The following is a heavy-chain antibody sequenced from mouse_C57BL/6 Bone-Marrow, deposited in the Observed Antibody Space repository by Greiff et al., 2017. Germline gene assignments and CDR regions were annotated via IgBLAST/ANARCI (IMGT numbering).Heavy chain of an antibody. CDR3: ARRGTTVVAVDY. J-gene: IGHJ4*01. CDR2: ISNGGGST. D-gene: IGHD1-1*01. V-gene: IGHV5-12*01. Sequence: EVKLMESGGGLVQPGGSLKLSCAASGFTFSDYYMYWVRQTPEKRLEWVAYISNGGGSTYYPDTVKGRFTISRDNAKNTLYLQMSRLKSEDTAMYYCARRGTTVVAVDYWGQGTSVTVSS. CDR1: GFTFSDYY.